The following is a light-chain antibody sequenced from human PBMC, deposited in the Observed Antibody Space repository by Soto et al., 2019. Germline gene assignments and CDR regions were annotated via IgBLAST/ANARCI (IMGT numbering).Light chain of an antibody. CDR1: HSDFGGYNY. V-gene: IGLV2-8*01. Sequence: QSALTQPPSASGSPGQSVTISCTGAHSDFGGYNYVSWYQQHPGKAPKLMIFEVNKRPSGVPDRFSGSKFGNTASLTVSGLQAEDEADYYCSSFAGSPVVFGGGTKLTVL. CDR3: SSFAGSPVV. CDR2: EVN. J-gene: IGLJ2*01.